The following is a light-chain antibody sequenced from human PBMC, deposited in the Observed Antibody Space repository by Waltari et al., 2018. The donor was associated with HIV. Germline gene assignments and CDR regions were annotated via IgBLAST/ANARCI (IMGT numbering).Light chain of an antibody. CDR2: DDD. J-gene: IGLJ2*01. V-gene: IGLV3-21*04. Sequence: SYMLTQSPSVSVAPGKTAAITCGGHDIGGTRVPWYQHKSGQAPVLIIYDDDDRPSGIPERFSGSNSANTATLTITRVEAGDEADYFCQVWDFRSDEVIFGGGTKMTVL. CDR1: DIGGTR. CDR3: QVWDFRSDEVI.